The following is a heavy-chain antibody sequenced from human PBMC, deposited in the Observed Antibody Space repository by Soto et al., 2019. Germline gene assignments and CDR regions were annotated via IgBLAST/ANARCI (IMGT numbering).Heavy chain of an antibody. CDR3: EKGIAVAGPCDY. D-gene: IGHD6-19*01. CDR2: ISYDGSNK. V-gene: IGHV3-30*18. Sequence: QVQLVESGGGVVQPGRSLRLSCAASGFTFSSYGMHWVRQAPGKGLEWVAVISYDGSNKYYADSVKGRFTISRDNSKNTLYLQMTGLRAEDTAVYYCEKGIAVAGPCDYWGQGTLVTVSS. J-gene: IGHJ4*02. CDR1: GFTFSSYG.